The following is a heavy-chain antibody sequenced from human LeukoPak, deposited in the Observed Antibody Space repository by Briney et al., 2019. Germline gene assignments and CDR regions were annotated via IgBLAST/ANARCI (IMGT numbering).Heavy chain of an antibody. CDR2: INTDGRST. Sequence: GGSLRLSCAASGFTFSSYWMHWVRQAPGKGLVWVSRINTDGRSTSYADSVKGRFTISRDNAKNTLYLQMNSLRAEDTAVYYCAREVVPTAEYYFDYWGQGTLVTVSS. D-gene: IGHD2-2*01. CDR1: GFTFSSYW. CDR3: AREVVPTAEYYFDY. V-gene: IGHV3-74*01. J-gene: IGHJ4*02.